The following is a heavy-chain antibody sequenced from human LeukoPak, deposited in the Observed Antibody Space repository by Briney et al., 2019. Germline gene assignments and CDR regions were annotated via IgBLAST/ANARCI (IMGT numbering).Heavy chain of an antibody. CDR3: ARDGEDDTSGHYKPFDY. J-gene: IGHJ4*02. CDR2: IWYDGNNK. CDR1: GFTFSSYG. D-gene: IGHD3-22*01. V-gene: IGHV3-33*01. Sequence: PGGSLRLSCAASGFTFSSYGMHWLRQAPGKGLEWVAAIWYDGNNKYYADSAKGRFAISRDNSKNTLYLLMNSLRAEDTAVYYCARDGEDDTSGHYKPFDYWGQGTLVTVSS.